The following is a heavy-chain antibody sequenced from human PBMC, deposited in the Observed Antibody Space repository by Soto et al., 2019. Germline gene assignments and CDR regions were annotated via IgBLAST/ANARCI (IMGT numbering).Heavy chain of an antibody. CDR3: ARGSREFGGWYPVEYFQH. Sequence: ASVKISSKASGYTFTSYDINWVRQATGQGLEWMGWMNPNSGNTGYAQKFQRRVTMTRNTSISTAYMELSSLRSDDTAVYYCARGSREFGGWYPVEYFQHWGQGTLVTVAA. D-gene: IGHD6-19*01. CDR2: MNPNSGNT. V-gene: IGHV1-8*01. J-gene: IGHJ1*01. CDR1: GYTFTSYD.